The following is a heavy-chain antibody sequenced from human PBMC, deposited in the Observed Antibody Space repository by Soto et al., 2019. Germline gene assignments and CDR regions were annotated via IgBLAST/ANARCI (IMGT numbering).Heavy chain of an antibody. V-gene: IGHV3-74*01. Sequence: EVQLVESGGGLVRPGGSRRLACAASGVDFSNSWFNWVRQGQGKGLVWVPHINSYGSGTTYADSVKGRCTISRDNAKNTVYLQMKSLRAEEKAVDYCAKETAYAMDVWGQGTTVTVSS. CDR2: INSYGSGT. CDR1: GVDFSNSW. CDR3: AKETAYAMDV. J-gene: IGHJ6*02.